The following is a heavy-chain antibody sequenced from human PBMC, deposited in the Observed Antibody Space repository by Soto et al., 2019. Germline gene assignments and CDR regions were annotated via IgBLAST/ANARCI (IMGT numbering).Heavy chain of an antibody. V-gene: IGHV3-30-3*01. Sequence: GSLRLSCAASGFTFSSYAMHWVRQAPGKGLEWVAVISYDGSNKYYADSVKGRFTISRDNSKNTLYLQMNSLRAEDTAVYYCAREWSGYSYGSPLDYYYYYGMDVWGQGTTVTVSS. CDR2: ISYDGSNK. CDR1: GFTFSSYA. CDR3: AREWSGYSYGSPLDYYYYYGMDV. D-gene: IGHD5-18*01. J-gene: IGHJ6*02.